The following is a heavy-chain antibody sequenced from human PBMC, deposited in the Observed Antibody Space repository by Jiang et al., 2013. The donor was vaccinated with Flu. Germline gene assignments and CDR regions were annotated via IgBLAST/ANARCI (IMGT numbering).Heavy chain of an antibody. J-gene: IGHJ4*02. D-gene: IGHD4-23*01. CDR3: ARVFHRNSIHYFDS. V-gene: IGHV6-1*01. CDR2: TYYRSRWYY. Sequence: LAQTLSLTCVISGDTVSSNNAAWNWVRQSPSRGLEWLGRTYYRSRWYYDYAVSVKSRITINPDTPKNQVSLQLSSVTPEDTAVYYCARVFHRNSIHYFDSWGQGTLVTVSS. CDR1: GDTVSSNNAA.